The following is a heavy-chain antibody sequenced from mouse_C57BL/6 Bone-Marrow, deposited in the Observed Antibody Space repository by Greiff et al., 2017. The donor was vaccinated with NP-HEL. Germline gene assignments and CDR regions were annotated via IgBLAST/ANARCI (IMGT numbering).Heavy chain of an antibody. V-gene: IGHV5-6*01. J-gene: IGHJ3*01. CDR2: ISSGGSYI. D-gene: IGHD1-1*01. CDR1: GFTFSSYG. Sequence: EVMLVESGGDLVKPGGSLKLSCAASGFTFSSYGMSWVRQTPDKRLEWVATISSGGSYIYYPDSVKGRFTISRDNAKNTLYLQMSSLKSEDTAMYYCARDNYYCGSSSWFAYWGQGTLVTVSA. CDR3: ARDNYYCGSSSWFAY.